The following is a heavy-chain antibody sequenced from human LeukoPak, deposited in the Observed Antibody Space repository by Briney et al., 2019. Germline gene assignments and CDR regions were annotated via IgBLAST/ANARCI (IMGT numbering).Heavy chain of an antibody. CDR1: GFTFRNYW. Sequence: PGGSLRLSCAASGFTFRNYWMNWVRQAPGKGLEWVANINEDGREKHYVDSVKGRFTVFRDNAEYLVSLQMNSLRAEDTAVYYCATDTLYNENYEDYWGQGTLVTVSS. V-gene: IGHV3-7*01. CDR2: INEDGREK. J-gene: IGHJ4*02. CDR3: ATDTLYNENYEDY. D-gene: IGHD1-7*01.